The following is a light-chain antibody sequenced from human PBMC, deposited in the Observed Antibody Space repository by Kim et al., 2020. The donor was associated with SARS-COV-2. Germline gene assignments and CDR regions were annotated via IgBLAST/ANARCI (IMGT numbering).Light chain of an antibody. CDR1: TSDVGGYNY. CDR3: SSYTSGSTLV. CDR2: VVS. J-gene: IGLJ2*01. V-gene: IGLV2-14*01. Sequence: QSALTQPASVSGSPGQSITISCTGTTSDVGGYNYVSWYQQHPGKAPKLVMYVVSARPSGVCTRFSGSKSGNTASLTISALQAEDEADYYCSSYTSGSTLVFGGGTQLTVL.